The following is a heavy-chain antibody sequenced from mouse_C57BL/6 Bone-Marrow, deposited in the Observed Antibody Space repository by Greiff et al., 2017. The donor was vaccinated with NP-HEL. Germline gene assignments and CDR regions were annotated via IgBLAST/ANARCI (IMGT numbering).Heavy chain of an antibody. Sequence: EVKVEESGAELVRPGASVKLSCTASGFNIKDDYMHWVKQRPEQGLEWIGWIDPENGDTEYASKFQGKATIPADTSSNTAYLQLSSLTSEDTAVYYCTTDDYWYFDVWGTGTTVTVSS. J-gene: IGHJ1*03. CDR1: GFNIKDDY. V-gene: IGHV14-4*01. CDR2: IDPENGDT. D-gene: IGHD2-3*01. CDR3: TTDDYWYFDV.